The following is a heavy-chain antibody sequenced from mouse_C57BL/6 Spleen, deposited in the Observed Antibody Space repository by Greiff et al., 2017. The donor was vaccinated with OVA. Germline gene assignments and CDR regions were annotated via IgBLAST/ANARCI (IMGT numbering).Heavy chain of an antibody. V-gene: IGHV5-17*01. J-gene: IGHJ1*03. CDR3: ARPTTVVATSWYFDV. Sequence: EVQGVESGGGLVKPGGSLKLSCAASGFTFSDYGMHWVRQAPEKGLEWVAYISSGSSTIYYADTVKGLFTISRDNAKNTLFLQMTSLRSEDTAMYYWARPTTVVATSWYFDVWGTGTTVTVSS. CDR2: ISSGSSTI. D-gene: IGHD1-1*01. CDR1: GFTFSDYG.